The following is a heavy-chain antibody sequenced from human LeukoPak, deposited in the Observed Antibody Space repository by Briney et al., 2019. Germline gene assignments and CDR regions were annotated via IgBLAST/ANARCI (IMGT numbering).Heavy chain of an antibody. D-gene: IGHD2-15*01. Sequence: GGSLRLSCAASGFTFSSYAMSWVRQAPGKGLEWVSAISGSGGSTYYADSVEGRFTISRDNSKNTLYLQMNSLRAEDTAVYYCAKPRYCSGGSCYSVFDYWGQGTLVTVSS. CDR1: GFTFSSYA. CDR2: ISGSGGST. CDR3: AKPRYCSGGSCYSVFDY. J-gene: IGHJ4*02. V-gene: IGHV3-23*01.